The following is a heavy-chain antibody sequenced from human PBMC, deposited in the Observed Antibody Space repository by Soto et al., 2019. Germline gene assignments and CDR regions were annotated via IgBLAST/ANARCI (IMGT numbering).Heavy chain of an antibody. CDR2: IYHSVTT. V-gene: IGHV4-38-2*02. Sequence: SETLSLTCPVSGYIISGGYYWGWIRQPPGKGLEWIGTIYHSVTTYYNPSLKSRVTISVDTSKNQFSLKLSFVTAADTAVYYCARDDWLVQYFQHWGQGTLVTVSS. CDR3: ARDDWLVQYFQH. D-gene: IGHD6-19*01. CDR1: GYIISGGYY. J-gene: IGHJ1*01.